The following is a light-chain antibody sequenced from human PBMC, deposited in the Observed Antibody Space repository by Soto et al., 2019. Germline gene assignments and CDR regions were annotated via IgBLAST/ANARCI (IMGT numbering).Light chain of an antibody. V-gene: IGKV3-20*01. J-gene: IGKJ5*01. CDR2: GAS. CDR3: QQYGSSPLIT. Sequence: EIVLTQSPGTLSLSPGERATLSCRASQSVSSSYLAWYQQKPGQAPRLLIYGASSRATGIPDRFSGSGSGTDFTLTISRLEPEDFAVYYCQQYGSSPLITFGQGTRRAIK. CDR1: QSVSSSY.